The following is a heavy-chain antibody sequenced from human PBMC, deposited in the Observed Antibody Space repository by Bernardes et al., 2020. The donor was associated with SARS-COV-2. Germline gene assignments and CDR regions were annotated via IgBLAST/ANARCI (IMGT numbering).Heavy chain of an antibody. D-gene: IGHD2-8*01. CDR3: VRNSVREELSAYDL. CDR2: IAHLGAPI. Sequence: GGSLRLSCTASGFSFSDFNMNWVRQAPGKGLEWVSYIAHLGAPIYYSESVKVRFTVSRDNAKNSLTLQMNSLREEDTAVYYCVRNSVREELSAYDLWGQGTMVTVSS. J-gene: IGHJ3*01. V-gene: IGHV3-48*02. CDR1: GFSFSDFN.